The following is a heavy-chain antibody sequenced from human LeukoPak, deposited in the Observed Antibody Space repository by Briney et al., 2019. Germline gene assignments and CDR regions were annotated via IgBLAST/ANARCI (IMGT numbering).Heavy chain of an antibody. Sequence: GGSLRLSCAASGFTFSSYSMTWVRQAPGKGLEWVSGISGSGDDTYYAASVKGRFIVSRDTSKNTLYLQMNSLRAEDTAVYYCAKDPLNTLMVSPTFDYWGQGTLVTVSS. J-gene: IGHJ4*02. D-gene: IGHD5-18*01. CDR2: ISGSGDDT. CDR1: GFTFSSYS. CDR3: AKDPLNTLMVSPTFDY. V-gene: IGHV3-23*01.